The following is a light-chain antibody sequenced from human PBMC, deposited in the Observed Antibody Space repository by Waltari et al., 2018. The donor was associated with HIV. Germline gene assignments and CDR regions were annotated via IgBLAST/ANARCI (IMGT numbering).Light chain of an antibody. V-gene: IGLV2-14*01. J-gene: IGLJ2*01. CDR1: SSDVGAYNY. CDR2: EVS. Sequence: QSALTQPASVSGSPGQSIPISCTGTSSDVGAYNYVSWYQQHPGKAPKLMIYEVSNRPSGFSNRFSGSKSGNTASLTISGLQAEDEADYYCSSYTSSSTPVVFGGGTKLTVL. CDR3: SSYTSSSTPVV.